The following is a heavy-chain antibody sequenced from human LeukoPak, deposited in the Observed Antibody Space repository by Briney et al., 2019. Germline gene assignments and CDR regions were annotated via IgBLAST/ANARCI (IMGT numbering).Heavy chain of an antibody. V-gene: IGHV5-10-1*04. J-gene: IGHJ4*02. CDR1: GYSFTTYW. CDR3: ARHTTGYYFDY. CDR2: IDPSDSYT. D-gene: IGHD1-14*01. Sequence: GESLKISCQGSGYSFTTYWISWVRQMPGKGLEWMGRIDPSDSYTNYSPSFQGQVTISADKSFSTAYLQWSSLKASDSAMYYCARHTTGYYFDYWGQGTLVTITS.